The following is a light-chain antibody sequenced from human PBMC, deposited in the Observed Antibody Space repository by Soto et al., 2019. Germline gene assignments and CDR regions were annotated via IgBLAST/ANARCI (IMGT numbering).Light chain of an antibody. CDR1: QSVLYSSNNNNY. CDR2: WAS. CDR3: QQYYSTPRT. J-gene: IGKJ1*01. Sequence: DIVMTQSPDSLAVSLGERATINCKSSQSVLYSSNNNNYLAWYQQKPGQTPNLLIYWASTRESGVPDRFSGSGSGTDFTLTISSLQAEDVAVYYCQQYYSTPRTFGQGTKVDIK. V-gene: IGKV4-1*01.